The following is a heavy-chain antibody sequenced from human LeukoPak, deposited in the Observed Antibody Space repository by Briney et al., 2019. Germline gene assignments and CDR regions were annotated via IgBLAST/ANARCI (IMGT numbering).Heavy chain of an antibody. CDR1: GFTFSSYG. V-gene: IGHV3-53*04. Sequence: GGSLRLSCAASGFTFSSYGMHWVRQAPGKGLEWVSVIYSGGSTYYADSVKGRFTISRHNSKSTLYLQMNSLRAEDTAVYYCAREYYYDSSGYFGLFGYWGQGTLVTVSS. CDR2: IYSGGST. CDR3: AREYYYDSSGYFGLFGY. D-gene: IGHD3-22*01. J-gene: IGHJ4*02.